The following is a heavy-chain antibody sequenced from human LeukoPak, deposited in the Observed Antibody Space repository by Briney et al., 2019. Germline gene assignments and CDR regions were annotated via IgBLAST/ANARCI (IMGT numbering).Heavy chain of an antibody. CDR3: TTDSRLTYYTLH. V-gene: IGHV3-15*01. CDR1: GFTLSNAW. J-gene: IGHJ4*02. CDR2: IKSKTDGGTT. D-gene: IGHD3-22*01. Sequence: GGSLRLSCAASGFTLSNAWMSWVRQAPGKGLEWVGRIKSKTDGGTTDYAAPVKGRFTISRDDSKNTLYLQMNSLKTEDTAVYYCTTDSRLTYYTLHWGQGTLVTVSS.